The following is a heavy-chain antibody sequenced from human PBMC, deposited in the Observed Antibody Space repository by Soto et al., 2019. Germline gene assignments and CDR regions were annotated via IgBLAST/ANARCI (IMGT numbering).Heavy chain of an antibody. CDR1: GGSISSGDYY. V-gene: IGHV4-30-4*01. Sequence: PSETLSLTCTVSGGSISSGDYYWSWIRQPPGKGLEWIGYIYYSGSTYYNPSLKSRVTISVDTSKNQFSLKLSSVTAADTAAYYCASTQHIVVVTARIEYFQHWGQGTLVTVSS. D-gene: IGHD2-21*02. CDR2: IYYSGST. J-gene: IGHJ1*01. CDR3: ASTQHIVVVTARIEYFQH.